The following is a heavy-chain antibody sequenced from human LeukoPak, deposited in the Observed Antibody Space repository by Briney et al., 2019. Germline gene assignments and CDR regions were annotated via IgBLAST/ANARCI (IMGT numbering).Heavy chain of an antibody. CDR3: ARGAWQYDSPGYPSDY. CDR2: ISGYDGNT. CDR1: VYTFTTYG. V-gene: IGHV1-18*01. D-gene: IGHD3-22*01. J-gene: IGHJ4*02. Sequence: ASVKVSCTASVYTFTTYGAGWVRQAPGQGLEWMGWISGYDGNTKYAQNLQDRVTLTTDTSTSTAYMELRSLRSDDSAVYFCARGAWQYDSPGYPSDYWGQGTLVTVSS.